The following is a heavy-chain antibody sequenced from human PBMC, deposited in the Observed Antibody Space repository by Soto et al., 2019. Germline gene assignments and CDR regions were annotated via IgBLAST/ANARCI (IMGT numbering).Heavy chain of an antibody. CDR2: INPNSGGT. D-gene: IGHD6-13*01. J-gene: IGHJ6*02. Sequence: RASVKVSCKASGYTFTGYYIHWVRQAPGQGLEWMGWINPNSGGTNYAQKFQGWVTMTRDTSISTAYMELSRLRSDDTAVYYCARDLSSSSWYNYYYVMAFCGQGSTVTVSS. V-gene: IGHV1-2*04. CDR3: ARDLSSSSWYNYYYVMAF. CDR1: GYTFTGYY.